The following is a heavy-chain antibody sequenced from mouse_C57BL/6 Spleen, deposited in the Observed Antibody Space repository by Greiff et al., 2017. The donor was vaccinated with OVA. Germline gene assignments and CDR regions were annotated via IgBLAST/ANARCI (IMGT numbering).Heavy chain of an antibody. CDR2: LSNLAYSI. J-gene: IGHJ2*01. CDR1: GFSFSDYG. D-gene: IGHD1-1*01. V-gene: IGHV5-15*01. CDR3: ARQNYGSSYLDY. Sequence: EVMLVESGGGLVQPGGSLKLSCAASGFSFSDYGLAWVRQAPRKGPEWVAFLSNLAYSIYYADTVTGRFTISRENAKNTLYLEMSSLRSEDTAMYYCARQNYGSSYLDYWGQGTTLTVSS.